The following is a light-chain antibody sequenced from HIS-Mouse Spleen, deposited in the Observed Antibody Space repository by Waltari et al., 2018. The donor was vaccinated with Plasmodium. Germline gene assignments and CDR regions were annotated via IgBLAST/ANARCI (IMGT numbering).Light chain of an antibody. CDR2: VDS. CDR1: ALPKKY. CDR3: YSTDSSGNHRV. Sequence: SYELTQPPSVSVSPGQTARITCSGDALPKKYAYWYQQKSGQAPVLVIYVDSKRPSGIPDRFSCSSSGTMATLTISGAQVEDEADYYCYSTDSSGNHRVFGGGTKLTVL. V-gene: IGLV3-10*01. J-gene: IGLJ3*02.